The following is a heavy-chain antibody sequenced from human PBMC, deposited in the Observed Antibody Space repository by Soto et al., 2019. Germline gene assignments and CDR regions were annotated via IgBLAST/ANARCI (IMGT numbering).Heavy chain of an antibody. CDR1: GDSTKSDDYY. CDR3: ARDGGPPYYGMDF. D-gene: IGHD3-10*01. CDR2: IIYSEAT. V-gene: IGHV4-30-4*01. J-gene: IGHJ6*02. Sequence: QVQLQESGPGLVKPSQTLSLTCTVSGDSTKSDDYYWRWIRQPPGKSLEWIGYIIYSEATYYNPTVNSRLIISLDTSKNQSSLNLTSVTAADAAVYYCARDGGPPYYGMDFWGQGTTVTVSS.